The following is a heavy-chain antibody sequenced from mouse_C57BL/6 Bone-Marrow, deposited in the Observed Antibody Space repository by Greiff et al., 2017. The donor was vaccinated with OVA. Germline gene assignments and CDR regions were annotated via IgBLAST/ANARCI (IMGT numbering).Heavy chain of an antibody. J-gene: IGHJ2*01. Sequence: QVQLQQSGAELVRPGTSVKMSCKASGYTFTNYWIGWAKQRPGHGLEWIGDIYPGGGYTNYNEKFKGKATLTADKSSSTAYMQFRSLTSEDSAIVYCAILGYYVPFDYWGQGTTLTVSS. CDR2: IYPGGGYT. D-gene: IGHD2-3*01. CDR3: AILGYYVPFDY. CDR1: GYTFTNYW. V-gene: IGHV1-63*01.